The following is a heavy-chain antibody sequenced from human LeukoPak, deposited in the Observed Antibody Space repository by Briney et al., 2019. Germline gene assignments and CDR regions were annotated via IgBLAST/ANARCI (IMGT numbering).Heavy chain of an antibody. V-gene: IGHV3-30*03. J-gene: IGHJ4*02. CDR2: ISYDGSNK. CDR3: VRNNGCCGSWYKN. D-gene: IGHD6-13*01. CDR1: GFTFSHYG. Sequence: HPGTSLRLSCAASGFTFSHYGLHWGRQAPGKGLEWVAVISYDGSNKYYADSVKGRFTISRDDSKNTLYLQVTSLRADDTAVYYCVRNNGCCGSWYKNWGQGTLVSVSS.